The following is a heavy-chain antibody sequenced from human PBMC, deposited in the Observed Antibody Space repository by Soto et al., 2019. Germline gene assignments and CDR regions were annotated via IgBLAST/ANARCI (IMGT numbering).Heavy chain of an antibody. V-gene: IGHV3-48*03. CDR1: GFTFSSYE. CDR2: ISSSGSTI. D-gene: IGHD5-18*01. CDR3: ARHTSSYGMDV. J-gene: IGHJ6*02. Sequence: GGSLRLSCAASGFTFSSYEMNWVRQAPGKGLEWVSYISSSGSTIYYADSVKGRFTISRDNAKNSLYLQMNSLRAEDTAVYDCARHTSSYGMDVWGQGTTVTVSS.